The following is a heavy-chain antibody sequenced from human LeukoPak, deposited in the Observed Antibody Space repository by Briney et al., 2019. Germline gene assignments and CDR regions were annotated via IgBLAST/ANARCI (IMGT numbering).Heavy chain of an antibody. CDR1: GFTFSNSW. J-gene: IGHJ4*02. D-gene: IGHD3-22*01. V-gene: IGHV3-7*03. Sequence: GGSLRLSCAASGFTFSNSWMTWVRQAPGKGLEWVADINEDGSTKLYVDSVKGRFTISRENAKNSLYLQTNSLRAEDTAVYYCAKYYYDSSGYYITPPARAPDYWGQGTLVTVSS. CDR2: INEDGSTK. CDR3: AKYYYDSSGYYITPPARAPDY.